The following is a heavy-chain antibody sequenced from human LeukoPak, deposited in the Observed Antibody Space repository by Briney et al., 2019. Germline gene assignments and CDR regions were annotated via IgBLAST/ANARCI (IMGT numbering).Heavy chain of an antibody. V-gene: IGHV3-48*04. J-gene: IGHJ3*02. Sequence: TGGSLRLSCAASGFTFSSYSMNWVRQAPGKGLEWVSYISSSSSTIYYADSVKGRFTISRDNAKNSLYLQMNSLRADGTAVYYCARDGDRKRGGDAFDIWGQGTMVTVSS. CDR1: GFTFSSYS. CDR2: ISSSSSTI. D-gene: IGHD5-24*01. CDR3: ARDGDRKRGGDAFDI.